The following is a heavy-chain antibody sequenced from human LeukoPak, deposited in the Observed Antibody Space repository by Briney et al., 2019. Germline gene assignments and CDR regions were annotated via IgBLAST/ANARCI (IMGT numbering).Heavy chain of an antibody. CDR3: ARSSAISFYFDY. CDR2: IYYSGST. Sequence: SQTLSLTCTVSGGSLSSGDYYWSWIRQPPGKGLEWIGHIYYSGSTNYNPSLKSRVTISVDTSKNQFSLKLSSVTAADTAVYYCARSSAISFYFDYWGQGTLVTVSS. V-gene: IGHV4-61*08. D-gene: IGHD2-2*02. CDR1: GGSLSSGDYY. J-gene: IGHJ4*02.